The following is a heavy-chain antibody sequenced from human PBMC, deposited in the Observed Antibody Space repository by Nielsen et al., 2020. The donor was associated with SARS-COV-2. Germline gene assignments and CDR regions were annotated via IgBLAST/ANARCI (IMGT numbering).Heavy chain of an antibody. CDR3: ARDSRAGPLDY. V-gene: IGHV1-69*13. J-gene: IGHJ4*02. CDR2: IIPIFGTA. CDR1: EFKSTNYF. Sequence: SVKVSCKASEFKSTNYFINWVRQAPGQGLEWMGGIIPIFGTANYAQKFQGRVTITADESTSTAYMELSSLRSEDTAVYYCARDSRAGPLDYWGQGTLVTVSS.